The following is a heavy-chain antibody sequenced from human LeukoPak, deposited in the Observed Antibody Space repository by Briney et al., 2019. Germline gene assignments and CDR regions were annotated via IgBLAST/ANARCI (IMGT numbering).Heavy chain of an antibody. CDR2: ISGGGHSA. Sequence: GGSLRLSCAASGFTFSSYAMNWVRQAPGKGLEWVSAISGGGHSAYYANSVKGRFTISRDNSKNTLYLQMNSLRAEDTAIYYCTKAYFFDSGTSSIFDYWGQGTLVTVSS. V-gene: IGHV3-23*01. D-gene: IGHD2/OR15-2a*01. CDR3: TKAYFFDSGTSSIFDY. CDR1: GFTFSSYA. J-gene: IGHJ4*02.